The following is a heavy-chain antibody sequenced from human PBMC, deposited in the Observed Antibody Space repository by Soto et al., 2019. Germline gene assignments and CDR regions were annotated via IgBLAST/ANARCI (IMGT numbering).Heavy chain of an antibody. CDR3: ARSSYSDSLSGYPKFDY. CDR2: ISPISATA. CDR1: GGPLSSYA. J-gene: IGHJ4*02. Sequence: SVKVSCKPSGGPLSSYASSWEPEPPGQGLERMGGISPISATANYAQRFQGRVTITADKSTCTAYTELSSLKSEDTPVYYCARSSYSDSLSGYPKFDYVGPGTLATVAS. V-gene: IGHV1-69*06. D-gene: IGHD3-3*01.